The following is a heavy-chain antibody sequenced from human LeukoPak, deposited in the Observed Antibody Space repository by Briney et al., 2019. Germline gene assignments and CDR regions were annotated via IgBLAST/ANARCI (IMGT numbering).Heavy chain of an antibody. V-gene: IGHV4-34*01. CDR1: GGSFSDYY. D-gene: IGHD6-13*01. CDR2: INHSGST. CDR3: ARDQTTAATPYYFDY. J-gene: IGHJ4*02. Sequence: SETLSLTCAVYGGSFSDYYWSWIRQPPGKALELIGEINHSGSTNYNPSLKSRVTISVDTSKYQFSLRLSSLTAADAAVYYCARDQTTAATPYYFDYWGQGTLVTVSS.